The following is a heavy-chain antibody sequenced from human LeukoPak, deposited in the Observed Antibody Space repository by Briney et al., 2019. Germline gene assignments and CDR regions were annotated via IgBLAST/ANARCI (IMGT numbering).Heavy chain of an antibody. J-gene: IGHJ3*02. CDR3: ARRNDFGI. Sequence: SETLSLTCTVSGGSISGDHWNWIRQPPGKGLEWIGYIYYSGSTNYNPSLKSRVTISIDTSKNQFSLKLASVTAADTAVYYCARRNDFGIWGQGTMVTVSS. CDR2: IYYSGST. V-gene: IGHV4-59*08. CDR1: GGSISGDH.